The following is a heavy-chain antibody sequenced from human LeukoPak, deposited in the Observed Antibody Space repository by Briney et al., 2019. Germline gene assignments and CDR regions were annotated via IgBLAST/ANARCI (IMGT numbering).Heavy chain of an antibody. J-gene: IGHJ3*02. CDR3: ARRNDFGI. Sequence: SETLSLTCTVSGGSISGDHWNWIRQPPGKGLEWIGYIYYSGSTNYNPSLKSRVTISIDTSKNQFSLKLASVTAADTAVYYCARRNDFGIWGQGTMVTVSS. CDR2: IYYSGST. V-gene: IGHV4-59*08. CDR1: GGSISGDH.